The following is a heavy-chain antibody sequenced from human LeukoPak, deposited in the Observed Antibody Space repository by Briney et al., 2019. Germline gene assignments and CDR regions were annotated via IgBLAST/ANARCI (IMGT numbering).Heavy chain of an antibody. D-gene: IGHD6-19*01. CDR3: ARQGGWASPLWY. Sequence: SDARSVTCTVSGGSVSSFYWSWIRKTPRKGLEWIGYIYYRGSPNYNPSLKSRVTISVDTSKNQFSLKLSSVTAADTAVYYCARQGGWASPLWYWGQGTLVTVSS. CDR2: IYYRGSP. CDR1: GGSVSSFY. V-gene: IGHV4-59*08. J-gene: IGHJ4*02.